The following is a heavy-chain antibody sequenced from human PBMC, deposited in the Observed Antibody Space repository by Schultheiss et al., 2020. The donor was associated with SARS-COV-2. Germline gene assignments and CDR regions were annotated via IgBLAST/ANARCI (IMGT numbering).Heavy chain of an antibody. V-gene: IGHV4-34*01. CDR1: GGSFSGYY. CDR3: ARGANLGWFDP. J-gene: IGHJ5*02. Sequence: SQTLSLTCAVYGGSFSGYYWSWIRQPPGKGLEWIGEINHSGSTNYNPSLKSRVTIPVDTSKNQFSLKLSSVTAADTAVYYCARGANLGWFDPWGQGTLVTVAS. CDR2: INHSGST.